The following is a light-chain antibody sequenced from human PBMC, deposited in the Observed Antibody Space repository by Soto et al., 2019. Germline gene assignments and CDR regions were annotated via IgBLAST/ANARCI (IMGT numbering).Light chain of an antibody. Sequence: QAVLTQPASVSGSPGQSITISCTGTSGDIGSYNRVSWYQQHPGKAPKLIIYEVTARPSGVSNRFSGSKSGNTASLTISGLQAEDEAEYYCSSYTNINTRACVFGTGTK. CDR1: SGDIGSYNR. V-gene: IGLV2-14*01. CDR3: SSYTNINTRACV. CDR2: EVT. J-gene: IGLJ1*01.